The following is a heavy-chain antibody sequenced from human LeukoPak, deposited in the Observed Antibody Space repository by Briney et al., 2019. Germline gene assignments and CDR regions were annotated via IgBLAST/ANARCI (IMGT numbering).Heavy chain of an antibody. Sequence: SETLSLTCTVSGGSISSSSYYWGWIRQPPGKGLEWIGSIYYSGSTYYNPSLKSRVTISVDTSKNQFSLKLSSVTAADTAVYYCARQDTTMVTAFDYWGQGTLVTVSS. CDR2: IYYSGST. V-gene: IGHV4-39*01. CDR3: ARQDTTMVTAFDY. CDR1: GGSISSSSYY. J-gene: IGHJ4*02. D-gene: IGHD5-18*01.